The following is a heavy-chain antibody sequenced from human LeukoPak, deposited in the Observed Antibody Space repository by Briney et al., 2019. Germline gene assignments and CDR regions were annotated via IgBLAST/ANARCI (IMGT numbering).Heavy chain of an antibody. D-gene: IGHD3-10*01. CDR3: ARAPSITMVRGVITPYYFDY. J-gene: IGHJ4*02. V-gene: IGHV3-7*04. CDR1: GFTFGSYW. CDR2: IKQDGSEK. Sequence: GGSLRLSCAASGFTFGSYWMSWVRQAPGKGLEWVANIKQDGSEKDYVDSVKGRFTISRDNAKNSLYLQVNNLRAEDTAVYYCARAPSITMVRGVITPYYFDYWGQGTLVTVSS.